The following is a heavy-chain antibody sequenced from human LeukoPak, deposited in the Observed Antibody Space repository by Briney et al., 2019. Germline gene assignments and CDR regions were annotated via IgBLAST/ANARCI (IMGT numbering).Heavy chain of an antibody. CDR1: GFTFTRYT. CDR3: ANLEITMIRGP. J-gene: IGHJ5*02. V-gene: IGHV3-23*01. D-gene: IGHD3-10*01. CDR2: ISGSGGTT. Sequence: GGSLRRSCAASGFTFTRYTIIWVRQAPGKGLDWVSGISGSGGTTYYADSVKGRFTISKDNSKDTVYLQMNSLRAEDTAVYYCANLEITMIRGPWGQGTLVTVSS.